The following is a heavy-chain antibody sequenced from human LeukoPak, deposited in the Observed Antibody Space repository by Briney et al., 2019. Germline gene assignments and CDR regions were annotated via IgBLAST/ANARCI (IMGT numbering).Heavy chain of an antibody. CDR1: GFTFGSYS. CDR3: ARAGGIAVAEAPGNAFDI. Sequence: PGGSLRLSCAASGFTFGSYSMNWVRQAPGKGLECISYISSGGGSIHYADSVKGRFTISRDNAQNSLYLQMISLRVEDTAVYYCARAGGIAVAEAPGNAFDIWGQGTMVTVSS. CDR2: ISSGGGSI. V-gene: IGHV3-48*04. D-gene: IGHD6-19*01. J-gene: IGHJ3*02.